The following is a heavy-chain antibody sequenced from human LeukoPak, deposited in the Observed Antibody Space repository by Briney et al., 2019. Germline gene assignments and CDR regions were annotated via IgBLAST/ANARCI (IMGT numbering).Heavy chain of an antibody. J-gene: IGHJ5*02. Sequence: GGSLRLSCAASRFTFSSYWMSWVRQAPGKGLEWVANIKQDGSEKYYVDSVKGRFTISRDNAKNSLYLQMNSLRAEDTAVYYCARAVRGVSNWFDPWGQGTLVTVSS. CDR3: ARAVRGVSNWFDP. V-gene: IGHV3-7*01. CDR1: RFTFSSYW. CDR2: IKQDGSEK. D-gene: IGHD3-10*01.